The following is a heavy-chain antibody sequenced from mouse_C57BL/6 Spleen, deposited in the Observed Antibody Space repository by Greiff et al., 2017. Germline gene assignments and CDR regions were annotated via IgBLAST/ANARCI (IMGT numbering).Heavy chain of an antibody. J-gene: IGHJ4*01. CDR1: GYTFTSYW. V-gene: IGHV1-64*01. CDR3: ARSMDGYYYAMDY. D-gene: IGHD1-1*02. CDR2: IHPNSGST. Sequence: VQLQQPGAELVKPGASVKLSCKASGYTFTSYWMHWVKQRPGQGLEWIGMIHPNSGSTNYNEKFKSKATLTVDKSSSTAYMQLSSLTSEDSAVYYCARSMDGYYYAMDYWGQGTSVTVSS.